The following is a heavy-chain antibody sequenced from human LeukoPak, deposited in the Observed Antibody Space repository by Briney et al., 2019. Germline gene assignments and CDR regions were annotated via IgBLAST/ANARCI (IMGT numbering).Heavy chain of an antibody. CDR1: GGSISSSSYY. CDR2: IYYSGST. D-gene: IGHD5-12*01. Sequence: SETLSLTCTVSGGSISSSSYYWGWIRQPPGKGLEWIGSIYYSGSTYYNPSLKSRVTISVDTSKNQFSLKLSSVTAADTAVYYCASGYGPPPDYWGQGTLVTVSS. CDR3: ASGYGPPPDY. J-gene: IGHJ4*02. V-gene: IGHV4-39*01.